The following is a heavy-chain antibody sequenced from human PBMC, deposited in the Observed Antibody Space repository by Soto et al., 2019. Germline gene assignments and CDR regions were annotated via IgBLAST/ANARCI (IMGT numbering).Heavy chain of an antibody. CDR1: GFTFSSYG. V-gene: IGHV3-30*18. CDR3: AKDLGGYSIFYYYGMDV. Sequence: QVQLVESGGGVVQPGRSLRLSCAASGFTFSSYGMHWVRQAPGKGLEWVAVISYDGSNKYYADSVKGRFTISRDNSKHTLYLQMYSRRAEDTAVYYCAKDLGGYSIFYYYGMDVWGQGTTVTVSS. CDR2: ISYDGSNK. J-gene: IGHJ6*02. D-gene: IGHD4-4*01.